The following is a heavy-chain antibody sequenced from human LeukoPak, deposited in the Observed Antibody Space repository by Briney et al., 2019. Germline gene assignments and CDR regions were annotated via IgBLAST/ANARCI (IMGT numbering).Heavy chain of an antibody. D-gene: IGHD1-26*01. Sequence: KASETLSLTCTVSGGSISSYYWSWIRQAPGKGLEWIGYIYYSGSTNYNPSLKSRVTISVDTSKNQFSLKLSSVTAADTAVYYCARFTYSGSYYFDYWGQGTLVTVSP. J-gene: IGHJ4*02. CDR1: GGSISSYY. V-gene: IGHV4-59*01. CDR3: ARFTYSGSYYFDY. CDR2: IYYSGST.